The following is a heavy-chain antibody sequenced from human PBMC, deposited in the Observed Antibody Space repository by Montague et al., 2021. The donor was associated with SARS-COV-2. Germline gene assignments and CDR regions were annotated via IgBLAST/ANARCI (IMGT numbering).Heavy chain of an antibody. CDR1: GGSLSTPHY. CDR2: VHHSGNA. V-gene: IGHV4-4*02. J-gene: IGHJ5*02. D-gene: IGHD7-27*01. Sequence: SETLSLTCAVSGGSLSTPHYWSLVRQPPGKGLEWIGEVHHSGNANYNASFNGRATISVDKSKNQFSLTLTSVTAADTAVYYCACVRITRVWLDPWGQGTLVTVSS. CDR3: ACVRITRVWLDP.